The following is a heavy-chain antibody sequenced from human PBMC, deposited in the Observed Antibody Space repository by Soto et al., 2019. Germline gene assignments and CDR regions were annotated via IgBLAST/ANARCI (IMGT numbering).Heavy chain of an antibody. CDR2: ISGSGGT. Sequence: LRLSCAASGFTFSSYAVTWVRQAPGKGLEWVSAISGSGGTYYADSVKGRFTISRDNSKNTLYLQMNSLRAEDTAVYYCTKDSMYYYDSSGNFDYWGQGTLVTVS. CDR1: GFTFSSYA. D-gene: IGHD3-22*01. CDR3: TKDSMYYYDSSGNFDY. V-gene: IGHV3-23*01. J-gene: IGHJ4*02.